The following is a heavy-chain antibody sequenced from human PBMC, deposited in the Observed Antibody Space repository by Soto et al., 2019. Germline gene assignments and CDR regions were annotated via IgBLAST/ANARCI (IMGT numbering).Heavy chain of an antibody. CDR1: GFTFSSYS. CDR3: ARDKGLLEWLLDYYGMDV. D-gene: IGHD3-3*01. V-gene: IGHV3-21*01. CDR2: ISSSSSYI. Sequence: PGGSLRLSCAASGFTFSSYSMNWVRQAPGKGLEWVSSISSSSSYIYYADSVKGRFTISRDNAKNSLYLQMNSLRAEDTAVYYCARDKGLLEWLLDYYGMDVWGQGTTVTVSS. J-gene: IGHJ6*02.